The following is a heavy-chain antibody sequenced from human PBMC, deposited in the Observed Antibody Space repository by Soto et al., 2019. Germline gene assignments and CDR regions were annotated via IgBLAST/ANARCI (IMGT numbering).Heavy chain of an antibody. Sequence: ASVKVSCKASGYTFTSYGISWVRQAPGQGLEWMGWISAYNGNTNYAQKLQGRVTMTTDTSTSTAYMELRSLRSDDTAVYYCARGSVVVVDAANLDYWGQGTMVTVPS. CDR3: ARGSVVVVDAANLDY. D-gene: IGHD2-15*01. J-gene: IGHJ4*02. V-gene: IGHV1-18*01. CDR1: GYTFTSYG. CDR2: ISAYNGNT.